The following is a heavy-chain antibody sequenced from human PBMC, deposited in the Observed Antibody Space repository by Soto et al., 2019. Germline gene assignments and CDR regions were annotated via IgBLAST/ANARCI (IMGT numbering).Heavy chain of an antibody. Sequence: ATLPLTSSVSGGCFSGLDWVWIRAPPGEGLEWIGEINHSGTINFNPSLRSRLTISLDSSKKHFSLKLTSLTAADAAVYYCARADRTLVTSYGLDVWGQGTTVTVSS. CDR3: ARADRTLVTSYGLDV. V-gene: IGHV4-34*01. D-gene: IGHD2-21*02. CDR1: GGCFSGLD. CDR2: INHSGTI. J-gene: IGHJ6*02.